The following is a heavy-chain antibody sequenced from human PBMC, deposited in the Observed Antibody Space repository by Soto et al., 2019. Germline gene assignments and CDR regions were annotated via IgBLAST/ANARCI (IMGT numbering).Heavy chain of an antibody. V-gene: IGHV4-59*01. Sequence: SETLFLTCTVSGGSISSYYWSWIRQPPGKGLEWIGYIYYSGSTNYNPSLKSRVTISVDTSKNQFSLKLSSVTAADTAVYYCARRSSSWYDAFDIWGQGTMVTVSS. CDR1: GGSISSYY. J-gene: IGHJ3*02. D-gene: IGHD6-13*01. CDR3: ARRSSSWYDAFDI. CDR2: IYYSGST.